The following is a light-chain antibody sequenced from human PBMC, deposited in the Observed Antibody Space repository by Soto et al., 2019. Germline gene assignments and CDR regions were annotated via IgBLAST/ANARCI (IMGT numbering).Light chain of an antibody. V-gene: IGKV3-20*01. CDR3: QQFDRSLPSWT. CDR1: QSVSSNY. CDR2: GAS. Sequence: ETVLTQSPGTLSLSPGERATLSCRASQSVSSNYLAWYQHIPGQAPRLLIYGASTRATGIPDRFSGSGSGTDFTLTISRLEPEDFAVYYCQQFDRSLPSWTFAQRTKVE. J-gene: IGKJ1*01.